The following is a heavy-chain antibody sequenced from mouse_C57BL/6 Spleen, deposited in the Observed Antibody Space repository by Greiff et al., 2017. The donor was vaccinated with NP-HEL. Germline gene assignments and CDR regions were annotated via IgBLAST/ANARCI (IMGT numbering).Heavy chain of an antibody. Sequence: EVKLMESGGGLVKPGGSLKLSCAASGFTFSSYAMSWVRQTPEKRLEWVATISDGGSYTYYPDNVKGRFTISRDNAKNNLYLQMSHLKSEDTAMYYCARGGSSPIYWYFDVWGTGTTVTVSS. CDR3: ARGGSSPIYWYFDV. CDR1: GFTFSSYA. V-gene: IGHV5-4*03. J-gene: IGHJ1*03. CDR2: ISDGGSYT. D-gene: IGHD1-1*01.